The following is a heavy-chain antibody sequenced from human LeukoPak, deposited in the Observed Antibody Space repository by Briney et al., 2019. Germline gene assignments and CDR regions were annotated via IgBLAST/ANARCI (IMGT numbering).Heavy chain of an antibody. CDR1: GGSFSGYY. Sequence: SETLSLTCAVYGGSFSGYYWSWIRQPPGKGLEWIGEINHSGSTNYNPSLKSRVTISVDTSKNQFSLKLSSVTAADTAVYYCARDQGLVGATSWFDPWGQGTLVTVSS. D-gene: IGHD1-26*01. V-gene: IGHV4-34*01. J-gene: IGHJ5*02. CDR3: ARDQGLVGATSWFDP. CDR2: INHSGST.